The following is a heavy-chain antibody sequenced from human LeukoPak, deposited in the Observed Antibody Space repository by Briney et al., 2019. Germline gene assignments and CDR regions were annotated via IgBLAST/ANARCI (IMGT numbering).Heavy chain of an antibody. V-gene: IGHV5-51*01. CDR2: TYPGDSDT. CDR1: GYSFTNYW. J-gene: IGHJ3*02. Sequence: GESLKISCQGSGYSFTNYWIGWVRQMPGKGLEWMGSTYPGDSDTRYSPSFHGQVTISADKSINTAYLQWNSLKASDTAMYFCATGMATVSSLHPNDAFDIWGQGTMVTVSS. CDR3: ATGMATVSSLHPNDAFDI. D-gene: IGHD5-24*01.